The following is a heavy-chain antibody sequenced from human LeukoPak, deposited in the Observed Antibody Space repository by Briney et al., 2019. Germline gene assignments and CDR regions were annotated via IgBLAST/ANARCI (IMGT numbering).Heavy chain of an antibody. J-gene: IGHJ3*02. CDR3: ARGVAVVGTNAFDI. V-gene: IGHV6-1*01. CDR1: GVSVSSNSAA. Sequence: SQTLSLTCAISGVSVSSNSAAWNWIRQSPSRGLEWLGRTYYRSKWYNDYAVSVQSRITINPDTSKNQFSLQLNSVTPEDTAVYYCARGVAVVGTNAFDIWGQGTMVTVSS. D-gene: IGHD6-13*01. CDR2: TYYRSKWYN.